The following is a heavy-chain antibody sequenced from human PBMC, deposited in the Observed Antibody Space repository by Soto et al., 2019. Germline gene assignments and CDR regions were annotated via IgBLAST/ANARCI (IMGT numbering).Heavy chain of an antibody. D-gene: IGHD3-10*01. CDR1: GFTFSSYA. Sequence: GGSLRLSCAASGFTFSSYAMHWVRQAPGKGLEWVAVISYDGSNKYYADSVKGRFTISRDNSKNTLYLQMNSLRAEDTAVYYCARGDGTGGAMVRGVIAGSIDYWGQGTLVTVSS. V-gene: IGHV3-30-3*01. CDR2: ISYDGSNK. J-gene: IGHJ4*02. CDR3: ARGDGTGGAMVRGVIAGSIDY.